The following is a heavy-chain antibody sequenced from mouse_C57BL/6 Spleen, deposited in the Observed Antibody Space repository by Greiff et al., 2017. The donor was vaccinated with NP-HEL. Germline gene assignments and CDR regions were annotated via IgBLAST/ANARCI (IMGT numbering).Heavy chain of an antibody. Sequence: VQLKESGPGLVKPSQSLSLTCSVTGYSITSGYYWNWIRQFPGNKLEWMGYISYDGSNNYNPSLKNRISITRDTSKNQFFLKLNSVTTEDTATYYCATLRHGFDYWGQGTTLTVSS. CDR2: ISYDGSN. J-gene: IGHJ2*01. V-gene: IGHV3-6*01. D-gene: IGHD1-1*01. CDR1: GYSITSGYY. CDR3: ATLRHGFDY.